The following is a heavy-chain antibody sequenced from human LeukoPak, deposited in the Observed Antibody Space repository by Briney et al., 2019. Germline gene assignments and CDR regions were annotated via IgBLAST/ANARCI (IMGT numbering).Heavy chain of an antibody. Sequence: GGSLRPSCAASGFTFNNFALSWVRHAPEKGLEWVATIIGRGGSSSHAASVKGRFTISRDNSNNTLYLHMSSLRADDTAVYYCAKHPGPYGGNPFNSWGLGMLVTVSS. J-gene: IGHJ4*02. V-gene: IGHV3-23*01. CDR3: AKHPGPYGGNPFNS. CDR1: GFTFNNFA. D-gene: IGHD4-23*01. CDR2: IIGRGGSS.